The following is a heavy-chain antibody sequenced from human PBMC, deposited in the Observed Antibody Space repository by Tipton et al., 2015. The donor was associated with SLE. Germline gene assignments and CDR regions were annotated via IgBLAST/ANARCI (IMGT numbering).Heavy chain of an antibody. CDR1: GGSFSGYY. CDR2: INHSGST. Sequence: TLSLTCAAYGGSFSGYYWSWIRQSPGKGLEWIGEINHSGSTNYNPSLKSRVTISVDTSKNQFSLKLTSVTAADTAVYYCARGVAGYYFYYYMDVWGKGTTVTISS. CDR3: ARGVAGYYFYYYMDV. J-gene: IGHJ6*03. D-gene: IGHD3-10*01. V-gene: IGHV4-34*01.